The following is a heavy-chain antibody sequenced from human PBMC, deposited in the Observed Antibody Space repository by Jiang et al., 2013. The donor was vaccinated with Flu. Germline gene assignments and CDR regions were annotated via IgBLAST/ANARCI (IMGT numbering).Heavy chain of an antibody. D-gene: IGHD6-13*01. Sequence: VQLLESGGGVVQPGRSLRLSCAASGFTFSSYGMHWVRQAPGKGLEWVAVISYDGSNKYYADSVKGRFTISRDNSKNTLYLQMNSLRAEDTAVYYCAKDLYSSSQAPIFQHWGQGTLVTVSS. CDR3: AKDLYSSSQAPIFQH. J-gene: IGHJ1*01. CDR1: GFTFSSYG. CDR2: ISYDGSNK. V-gene: IGHV3-30*18.